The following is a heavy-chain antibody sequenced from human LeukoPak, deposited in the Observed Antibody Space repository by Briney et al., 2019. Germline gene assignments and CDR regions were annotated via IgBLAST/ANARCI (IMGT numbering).Heavy chain of an antibody. CDR3: ASGSGPPGAY. V-gene: IGHV4-39*07. Sequence: SETLSLTCSVSGGSISSSSYYWGWLRQPPGKGLEWIGSIFFSGSTYYNPSLKSRVTISVDTSKNQFSLNLTSVTAADTAVCYCASGSGPPGAYWGQGTLVTVSS. CDR2: IFFSGST. J-gene: IGHJ4*02. D-gene: IGHD3-3*01. CDR1: GGSISSSSYY.